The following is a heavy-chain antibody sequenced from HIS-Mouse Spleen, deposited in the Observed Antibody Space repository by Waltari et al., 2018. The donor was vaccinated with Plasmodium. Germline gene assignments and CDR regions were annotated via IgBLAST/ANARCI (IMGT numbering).Heavy chain of an antibody. J-gene: IGHJ4*02. CDR2: ISYDGSNK. Sequence: QVQLVGSGGGGVQPGRSLRLPWAASGFTCHSFAMHRVRQAPGKGLEWVAVISYDGSNKYYADSVKGRFTISRDNSKNTLYLQMNSLRAEDTAVYYCARDRRLAFDYWGQGTLVTVSS. V-gene: IGHV3-30-3*01. CDR3: ARDRRLAFDY. CDR1: GFTCHSFA. D-gene: IGHD2-15*01.